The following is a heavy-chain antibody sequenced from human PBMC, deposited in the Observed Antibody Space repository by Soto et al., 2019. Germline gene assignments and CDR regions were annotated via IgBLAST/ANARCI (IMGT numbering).Heavy chain of an antibody. V-gene: IGHV1-46*01. CDR3: ARSAIASGIYYGMDV. J-gene: IGHJ6*02. CDR2: INPSGGST. CDR1: GYTFTSYY. Sequence: GASVKVSCKASGYTFTSYYMHWGRQAPGQGLEWMGIINPSGGSTSYAQKFQGRVTMTRDTSTSTVYMELSSLRSEDTAVYYCARSAIASGIYYGMDVWGQGTTVTVSS. D-gene: IGHD2-2*02.